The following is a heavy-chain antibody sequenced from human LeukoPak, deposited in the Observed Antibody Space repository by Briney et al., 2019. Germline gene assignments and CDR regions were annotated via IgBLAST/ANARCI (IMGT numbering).Heavy chain of an antibody. V-gene: IGHV4-59*01. CDR1: GGSISSYY. Sequence: SETLSLTCTVSGGSISSYYWSWIRQPPGKGLEWIGNIYYSGSTNYNPSLKSRVTISVDTSKNQFSLKLGSVTAADTAVYYCTRGSIAYYYMDVWGKGTTVTISS. J-gene: IGHJ6*03. CDR3: TRGSIAYYYMDV. CDR2: IYYSGST. D-gene: IGHD3-22*01.